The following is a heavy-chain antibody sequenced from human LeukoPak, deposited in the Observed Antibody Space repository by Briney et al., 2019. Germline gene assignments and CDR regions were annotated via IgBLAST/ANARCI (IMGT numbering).Heavy chain of an antibody. V-gene: IGHV3-23*01. D-gene: IGHD3-3*01. CDR3: AKESVGYDFWSGQYYFDY. CDR2: ISGSGGST. J-gene: IGHJ4*02. Sequence: GGSLRLSSAASGFTFSSYAMDWVRQAPGKGLEWVSGISGSGGSTYYADSVKGRFTISRDNSKNTLYLQMNSLRAEDTAVYYCAKESVGYDFWSGQYYFDYWGQGTLVTVSS. CDR1: GFTFSSYA.